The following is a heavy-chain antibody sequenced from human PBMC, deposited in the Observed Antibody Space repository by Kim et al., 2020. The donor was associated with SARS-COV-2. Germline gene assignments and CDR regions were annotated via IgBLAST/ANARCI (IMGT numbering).Heavy chain of an antibody. CDR1: GFTFSSYA. Sequence: GGSLRLSCAASGFTFSSYAMHWVRQAPGKGLEWVAVISYDGSNKYYADSVKGRFTISRDNSKNTLYLQMNSLRAEDTAVYYCARAVGGGYYCGMDVWGQGTTVTVSS. V-gene: IGHV3-30*04. CDR3: ARAVGGGYYCGMDV. J-gene: IGHJ6*02. CDR2: ISYDGSNK. D-gene: IGHD2-21*01.